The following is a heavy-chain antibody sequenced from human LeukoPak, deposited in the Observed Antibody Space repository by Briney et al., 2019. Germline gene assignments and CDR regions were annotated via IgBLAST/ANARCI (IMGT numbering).Heavy chain of an antibody. J-gene: IGHJ4*02. CDR3: AKEAYGDYYFDY. CDR2: TSYDGSRK. Sequence: GGSLRLSCAASGFTFNNYALSWVRQAPGKGLEWVAVTSYDGSRKHYADSVKGRFTISRDNSKNTLYLQMNSLRAEDTAVYYCAKEAYGDYYFDYWGQGTLVTVSS. CDR1: GFTFNNYA. D-gene: IGHD4-17*01. V-gene: IGHV3-30*18.